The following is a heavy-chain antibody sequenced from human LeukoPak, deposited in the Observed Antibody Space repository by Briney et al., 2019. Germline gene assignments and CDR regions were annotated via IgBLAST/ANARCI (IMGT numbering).Heavy chain of an antibody. V-gene: IGHV3-49*03. CDR3: TRVGKAKFTIAAAGPDY. CDR1: GFTFGDYA. J-gene: IGHJ4*02. Sequence: GGSLRLSCTASGFTFGDYAMSWFRQAPGKGLEWVGFIRSKAYGGTTEYAASVKGRFTISRDDSKSIAYLQMNSLKTEDTAVYYCTRVGKAKFTIAAAGPDYWGQGTLVTVSS. CDR2: IRSKAYGGTT. D-gene: IGHD6-13*01.